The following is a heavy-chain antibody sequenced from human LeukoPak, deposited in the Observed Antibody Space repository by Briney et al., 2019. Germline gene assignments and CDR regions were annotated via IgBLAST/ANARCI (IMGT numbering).Heavy chain of an antibody. CDR1: GFTFSSYA. Sequence: GGSLRLSCAASGFTFSSYAMSWVRRAPGKGLEWISAISGGVPSTYYADSVKGRFTISRDNAKNSLYLQMNSLRAEDTAVYYCASGSGYCSGGSCSDYWGQGTLVTVSS. D-gene: IGHD2-15*01. CDR2: ISGGVPST. J-gene: IGHJ4*02. V-gene: IGHV3-23*01. CDR3: ASGSGYCSGGSCSDY.